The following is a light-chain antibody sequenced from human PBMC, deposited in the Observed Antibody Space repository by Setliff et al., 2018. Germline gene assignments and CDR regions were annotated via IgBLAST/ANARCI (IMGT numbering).Light chain of an antibody. V-gene: IGLV2-14*01. J-gene: IGLJ1*01. CDR1: SSDVGGYNF. Sequence: QSALTQPASVSGSPGQSITISCTGTSSDVGGYNFVSWYQQHPGKAPKVMIYEVTNRPSGVSNRFSGSKSGNTASLTISGLQAEDEADYYCSSYTSSSSEVFGNGTKGTV. CDR3: SSYTSSSSEV. CDR2: EVT.